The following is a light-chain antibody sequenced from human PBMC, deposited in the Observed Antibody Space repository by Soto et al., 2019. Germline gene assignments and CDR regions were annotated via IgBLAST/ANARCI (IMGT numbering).Light chain of an antibody. CDR3: QQYYNWPPT. J-gene: IGKJ3*01. CDR1: QSVSSS. Sequence: EIVMTQSPATLSVSPGERATLSCRASQSVSSSLAWYQQKPGQAPRLLIYGASTRATGIPARFSGSGSGTEFTLTISSLQSEDFAVYYCQQYYNWPPTFGHGTKVDIK. CDR2: GAS. V-gene: IGKV3-15*01.